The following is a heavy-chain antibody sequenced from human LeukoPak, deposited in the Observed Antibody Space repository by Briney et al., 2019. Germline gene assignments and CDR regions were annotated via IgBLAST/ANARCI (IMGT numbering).Heavy chain of an antibody. J-gene: IGHJ4*02. D-gene: IGHD3-22*01. CDR2: IYYSGST. Sequence: SETLSLTCTVSGVSISSSSYYWGWIRQPPGKGLEWIGSIYYSGSTYYNPSLKSRVTIPADTSKNQFSLNLSSVTAADTAVYYCARGAYYYDTSGPNPFDYWGQGTLVTVSS. CDR3: ARGAYYYDTSGPNPFDY. CDR1: GVSISSSSYY. V-gene: IGHV4-39*07.